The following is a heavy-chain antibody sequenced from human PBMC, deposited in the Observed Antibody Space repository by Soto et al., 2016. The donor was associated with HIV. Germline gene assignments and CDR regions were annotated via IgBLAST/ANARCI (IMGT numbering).Heavy chain of an antibody. J-gene: IGHJ6*02. CDR2: ISYDVTKK. CDR3: AGTGGGFDELWNFYHSGMDV. V-gene: IGHV3-30*04. Sequence: VQLVESGGGVVQPGRSLRLSCAASGFTFSSFSMHWVRQAPGRGLEWVSLISYDVTKKYYADSVKGRFTISRDNSKNMLSLQMTNLRADDTAVYYCAGTGGGFDELWNFYHSGMDVWGQGTTVTVSS. D-gene: IGHD3-16*01. CDR1: GFTFSSFS.